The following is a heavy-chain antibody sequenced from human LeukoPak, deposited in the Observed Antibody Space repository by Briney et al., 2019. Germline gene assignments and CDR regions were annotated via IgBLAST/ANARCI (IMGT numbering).Heavy chain of an antibody. CDR2: ISGNGVST. Sequence: GGSLRLSCAASGFTFSTYAMSWVRQAPGKGLEWVSTISGNGVSTYYANSVKGRFTISRDNSKNTLWLQMNSLRAEDTALYYCAKPQYDSSWYYFDYWGQGTLVTVS. J-gene: IGHJ4*02. D-gene: IGHD6-13*01. CDR1: GFTFSTYA. V-gene: IGHV3-23*01. CDR3: AKPQYDSSWYYFDY.